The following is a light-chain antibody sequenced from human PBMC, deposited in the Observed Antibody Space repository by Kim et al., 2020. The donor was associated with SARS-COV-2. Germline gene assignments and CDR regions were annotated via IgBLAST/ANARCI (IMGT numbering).Light chain of an antibody. CDR1: QGIRKD. CDR2: AAS. J-gene: IGKJ2*01. Sequence: DIQMTQSPSSLSASVGDRVTITCRASQGIRKDLGWYQQKPGKVPKRLIYAASNLESGVPSRFSGSGSGTDFSLTISSLQPEDFATYYCLQHNSYPRYTFGQGTKLEL. CDR3: LQHNSYPRYT. V-gene: IGKV1-17*01.